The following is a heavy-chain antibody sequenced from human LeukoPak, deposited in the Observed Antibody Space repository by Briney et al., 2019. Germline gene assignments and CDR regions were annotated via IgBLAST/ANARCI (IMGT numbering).Heavy chain of an antibody. Sequence: GGSLRLSCAASGFTFSRYGMNWVRQAPGKGLEWVSSISGSSSSYIYYADSLKGRFTISRDNAKNSLYLQMNSLRAEDTAVYYCARDFYDSSGYYYDYWGQGTLVTVSS. CDR1: GFTFSRYG. CDR2: ISGSSSSYI. D-gene: IGHD3-22*01. V-gene: IGHV3-21*01. J-gene: IGHJ4*02. CDR3: ARDFYDSSGYYYDY.